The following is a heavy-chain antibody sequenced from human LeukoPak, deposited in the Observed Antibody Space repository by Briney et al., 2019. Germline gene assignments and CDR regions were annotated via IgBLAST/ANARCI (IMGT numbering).Heavy chain of an antibody. D-gene: IGHD3-10*01. CDR1: GGSISSNYH. V-gene: IGHV4-38-2*02. J-gene: IGHJ4*02. CDR2: IYHSGST. Sequence: SETLSLICTVSGGSISSNYHWGWIRQPPGKGLEWIGTIYHSGSTYYSPSLKSRVTISIHTSKNQFSLNLTSVTAADTAVYYCATMMYGSGNYYNSDYWGQGTLVTVSS. CDR3: ATMMYGSGNYYNSDY.